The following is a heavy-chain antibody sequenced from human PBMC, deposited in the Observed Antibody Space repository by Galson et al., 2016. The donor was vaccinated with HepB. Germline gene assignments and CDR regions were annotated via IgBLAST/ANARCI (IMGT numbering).Heavy chain of an antibody. V-gene: IGHV4-4*02. CDR3: AREDVETLGFRGLANWFDP. Sequence: SETLSLTCAVSGGSISSSNWWNWVRQPPGKGLEWIGEIYHSGTTNYNPSLKSRVTISVDKSKNQFSLNLSSVTAAATAVYYCAREDVETLGFRGLANWFDPWGQGTLVTVSS. D-gene: IGHD3/OR15-3a*01. CDR2: IYHSGTT. J-gene: IGHJ5*02. CDR1: GGSISSSNW.